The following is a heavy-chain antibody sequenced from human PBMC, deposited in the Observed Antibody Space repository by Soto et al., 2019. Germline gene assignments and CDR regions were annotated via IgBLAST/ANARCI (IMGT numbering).Heavy chain of an antibody. CDR1: GFTVSSNY. Sequence: EVQLVESGGGLVQPGGSLRLSCAASGFTVSSNYMSWVRQAPGKGLEWVSVIYSGGRTYYADSVKGRFTISRDNSKNTLYLQMNSLRAEDTAVYYCAREGCSSTSCYGPMDYYYYYMDVWGKGTTVTVSS. CDR3: AREGCSSTSCYGPMDYYYYYMDV. J-gene: IGHJ6*03. V-gene: IGHV3-66*01. CDR2: IYSGGRT. D-gene: IGHD2-2*01.